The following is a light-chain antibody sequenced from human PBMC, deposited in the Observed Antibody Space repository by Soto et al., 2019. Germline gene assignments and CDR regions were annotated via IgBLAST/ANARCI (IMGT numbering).Light chain of an antibody. V-gene: IGLV2-8*01. Sequence: QPVLTQPPSASGSPGQSVTISCTGTSRDVGAYNYVSWYQQHAGKAPKLVIYEVTKRPSGVPDRFSGSKSANTASLTVSGLQAEDEADYYCSSFASSNTWVFGGGTQLTVL. CDR1: SRDVGAYNY. J-gene: IGLJ3*02. CDR3: SSFASSNTWV. CDR2: EVT.